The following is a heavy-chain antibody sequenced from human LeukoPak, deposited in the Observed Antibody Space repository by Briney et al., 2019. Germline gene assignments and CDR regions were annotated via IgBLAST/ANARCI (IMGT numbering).Heavy chain of an antibody. D-gene: IGHD4-17*01. CDR2: IRYDGSNK. CDR1: GFTFSSYG. CDR3: ASRTVGDYPYFDH. V-gene: IGHV3-30*02. Sequence: PGGSLRLSCAASGFTFSSYGMHWVRQAPGKGLEWVAFIRYDGSNKYYADSVKGRFTISRDNSKNTLYLQMNSLRAEDTAVYYCASRTVGDYPYFDHWGQGTLVIVSS. J-gene: IGHJ4*02.